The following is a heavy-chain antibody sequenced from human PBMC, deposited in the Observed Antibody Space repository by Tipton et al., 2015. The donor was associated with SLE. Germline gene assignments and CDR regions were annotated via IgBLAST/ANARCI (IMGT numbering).Heavy chain of an antibody. CDR3: ARAEGSCDAFDI. V-gene: IGHV4-34*01. J-gene: IGHJ3*02. CDR1: GGSFSDYY. D-gene: IGHD2-15*01. CDR2: INHTGGT. Sequence: TLSLTCAVYGGSFSDYYWSWIRQTPGEGLEWIGEINHTGGTNYNPSLKSRVTISVDTSKNQFSLKLSSVTAADTAVYYCARAEGSCDAFDIWGQGTMVTVSS.